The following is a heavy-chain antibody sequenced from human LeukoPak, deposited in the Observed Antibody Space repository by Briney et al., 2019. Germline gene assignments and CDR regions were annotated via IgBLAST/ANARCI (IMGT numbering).Heavy chain of an antibody. V-gene: IGHV1-18*01. CDR3: ARDKCVRGSSPSCYRKGFDP. CDR1: GYTFTSYG. Sequence: ASVKVSCKASGYTFTSYGISWVRQAPGQGLEWMGWISAYNGNTNYAQKLQGRVTMTTDTSKSTAYMELRSLRSDDPAVYYCARDKCVRGSSPSCYRKGFDPWGQGTLVTVSS. J-gene: IGHJ5*02. CDR2: ISAYNGNT. D-gene: IGHD2-2*02.